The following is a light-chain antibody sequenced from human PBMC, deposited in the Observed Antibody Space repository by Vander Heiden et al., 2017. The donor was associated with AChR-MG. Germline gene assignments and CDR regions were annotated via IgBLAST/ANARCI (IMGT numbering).Light chain of an antibody. CDR3: QQYYNWPPIT. Sequence: EIVMTQSPVTLSVSPGERATLSCRASQSVSSNLAWYQQKPGQAPRLLIYGTSTRATGIPARFSGSGYGTEFTLTISSLQSEDFAVYYCQQYYNWPPITFGPGTRLEIK. J-gene: IGKJ5*01. CDR2: GTS. CDR1: QSVSSN. V-gene: IGKV3-15*01.